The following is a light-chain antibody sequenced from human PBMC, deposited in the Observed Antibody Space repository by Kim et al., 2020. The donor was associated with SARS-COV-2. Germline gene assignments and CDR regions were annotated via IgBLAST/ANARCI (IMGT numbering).Light chain of an antibody. CDR1: SGYSFFK. J-gene: IGLJ3*02. CDR3: GADDGNGINFVWV. Sequence: QAVVTQSPSASASLGASVTLTCTLSSGYSFFKVDWYQQRPGKGPRFVMRVGPGGIVGAKGDGIPDRFSGLGSGLNRYLIIKNIQEEDESDYHCGADDGNGINFVWVFGGGTQLTVL. CDR2: VGPGGIVG. V-gene: IGLV9-49*03.